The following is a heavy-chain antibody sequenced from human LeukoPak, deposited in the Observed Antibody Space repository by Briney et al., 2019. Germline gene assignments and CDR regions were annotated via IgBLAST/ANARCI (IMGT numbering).Heavy chain of an antibody. J-gene: IGHJ6*03. Sequence: PSETLSLTCTVSGGSISSTKYYWGWIRQPPGKGLEWIGSIYYSGSTYYNPSLKSRVTISVDTSKNQFSLKLSSVTAADTAVYYCARDPRDFNYDILTGPLYYYYYMDVWGKGTTVTVSS. CDR3: ARDPRDFNYDILTGPLYYYYYMDV. V-gene: IGHV4-39*07. CDR1: GGSISSTKYY. D-gene: IGHD3-9*01. CDR2: IYYSGST.